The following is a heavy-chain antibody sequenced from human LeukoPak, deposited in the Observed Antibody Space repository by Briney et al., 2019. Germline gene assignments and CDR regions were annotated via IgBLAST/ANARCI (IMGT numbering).Heavy chain of an antibody. CDR3: ARQSMGDGYNAGDFGY. Sequence: GESLKISCKGSGYSFSIYRIAWVRQMPGKGLEWMGIIHPSDSQTTYSPSFQGQVTISADKSINTAYLQWSSLKASNTAMYYCARQSMGDGYNAGDFGYWGQGTLVSVSS. J-gene: IGHJ4*02. CDR1: GYSFSIYR. V-gene: IGHV5-51*01. D-gene: IGHD5-24*01. CDR2: IHPSDSQT.